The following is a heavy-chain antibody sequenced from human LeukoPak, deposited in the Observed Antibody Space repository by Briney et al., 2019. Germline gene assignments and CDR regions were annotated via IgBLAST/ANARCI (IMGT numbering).Heavy chain of an antibody. CDR2: INHSGST. V-gene: IGHV4-34*01. D-gene: IGHD6-13*01. Sequence: PSETLSLTCTVSGGSISGYYWSWIRQPPGKGLEWIGEINHSGSTNYNPSLKSRVTISVDTSKNQFSLKLSSVTAADTAVYYCARHGAAGANWFDPWGQGTLVTVSS. CDR3: ARHGAAGANWFDP. CDR1: GGSISGYY. J-gene: IGHJ5*02.